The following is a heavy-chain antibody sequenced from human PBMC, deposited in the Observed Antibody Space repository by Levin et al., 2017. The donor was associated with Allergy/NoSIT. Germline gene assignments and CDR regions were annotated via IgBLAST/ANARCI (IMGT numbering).Heavy chain of an antibody. D-gene: IGHD2/OR15-2a*01. CDR2: INSDGSST. CDR3: AREGLNTRSLDEH. Sequence: GESLKISCAASGFTFSSHWMHWVRQAPGKGLVWVSSINSDGSSTNYADSVKGRFTNSRDNARNTLFLQMNSLRAEDTAIYYCAREGLNTRSLDEHWGQGTQVTVSS. CDR1: GFTFSSHW. V-gene: IGHV3-74*01. J-gene: IGHJ4*02.